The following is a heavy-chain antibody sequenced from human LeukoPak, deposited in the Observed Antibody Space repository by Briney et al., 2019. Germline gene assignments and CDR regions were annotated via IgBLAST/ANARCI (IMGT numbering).Heavy chain of an antibody. Sequence: GGSLRLSCAASGFSVRTNFMSWVRQAPGKGLEWVANIKQDGSEKYYVDSVKGRFTISRDNAKNSLYLQMNSLRAEDTAVYYCARERDIVALYYFDYWGQGTLVTVSS. J-gene: IGHJ4*02. CDR2: IKQDGSEK. D-gene: IGHD5-12*01. CDR3: ARERDIVALYYFDY. V-gene: IGHV3-7*01. CDR1: GFSVRTNF.